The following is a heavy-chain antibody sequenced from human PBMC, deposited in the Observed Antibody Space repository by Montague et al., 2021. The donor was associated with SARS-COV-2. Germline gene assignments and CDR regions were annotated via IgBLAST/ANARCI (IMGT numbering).Heavy chain of an antibody. CDR3: AKDRVVPPDRNLDY. CDR2: ISNSGSKQ. Sequence: SLRLSCAASGFTFSNYAMRWVRQAPGKGLEWVSAISNSGSKQRYTDSVKGRFTISRDSSKNTLYLQMDSPRAEDTAVYYCAKDRVVPPDRNLDYWGQGTLVSVSS. V-gene: IGHV3-23*01. CDR1: GFTFSNYA. D-gene: IGHD2-2*01. J-gene: IGHJ4*02.